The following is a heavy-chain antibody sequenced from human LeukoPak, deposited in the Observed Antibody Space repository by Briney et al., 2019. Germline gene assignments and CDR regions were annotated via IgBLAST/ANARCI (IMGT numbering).Heavy chain of an antibody. CDR2: ISGSGGSR. Sequence: GGSLRLSCTASGFTFSRYAMNWVRQAPGKGLECVSVISGSGGSRDYPDSVKGRFTISRDNSENTLYLQMNSLRAEDTGVYYCAKAGLWFGELSPNWFDPWGQGTLVTVSS. CDR3: AKAGLWFGELSPNWFDP. V-gene: IGHV3-23*01. CDR1: GFTFSRYA. J-gene: IGHJ5*02. D-gene: IGHD3-10*01.